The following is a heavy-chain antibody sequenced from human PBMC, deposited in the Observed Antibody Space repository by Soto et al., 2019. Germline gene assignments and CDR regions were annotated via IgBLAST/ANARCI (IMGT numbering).Heavy chain of an antibody. CDR3: ARSTTVNKNAFDI. CDR2: IYYSGST. V-gene: IGHV4-39*01. J-gene: IGHJ3*02. Sequence: SETLSLTCTVSGGSISSSSYYWGWIRQPPGKGLEGIGSIYYSGSTYYNPSLKSRVTISVDTSKNQFSLKLSSVTAADTAVYYCARSTTVNKNAFDIWGQGTMVTVSS. D-gene: IGHD4-17*01. CDR1: GGSISSSSYY.